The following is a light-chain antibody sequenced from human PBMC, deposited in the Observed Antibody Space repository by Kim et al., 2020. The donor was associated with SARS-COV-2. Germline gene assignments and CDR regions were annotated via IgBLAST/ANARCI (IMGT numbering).Light chain of an antibody. CDR3: QQYNNWPLT. CDR2: GAS. Sequence: VSPGERATLSCRASQSVSSNLAWYQQKPGQAPRLLIYGASTRVTGIPARFCGSGSGTEFTLTISSLQSEDFAVYYCQQYNNWPLTFGGGTKVDIK. V-gene: IGKV3-15*01. CDR1: QSVSSN. J-gene: IGKJ4*01.